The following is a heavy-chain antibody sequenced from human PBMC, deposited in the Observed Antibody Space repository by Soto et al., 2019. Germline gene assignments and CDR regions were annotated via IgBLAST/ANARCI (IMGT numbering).Heavy chain of an antibody. CDR1: GFTVSSNY. D-gene: IGHD6-19*01. Sequence: PGGSLRLSCAASGFTVSSNYMSWVRQAPGKGLEWVSVIYSGGSTYYADSVKGRFTISRDNSKNTLYLQMNSLRAEDTAVYYCARGVLIAVAGDAFDIWGQGTMDTVSS. J-gene: IGHJ3*02. CDR3: ARGVLIAVAGDAFDI. V-gene: IGHV3-66*01. CDR2: IYSGGST.